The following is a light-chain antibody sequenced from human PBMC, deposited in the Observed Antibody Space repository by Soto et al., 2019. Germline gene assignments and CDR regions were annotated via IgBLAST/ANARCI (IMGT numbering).Light chain of an antibody. CDR1: QSVGSS. V-gene: IGKV3-11*01. CDR2: DAS. Sequence: PGGRATLSCRASQSVGSSLAWYQQKPGQAPRLLIYDASNRPTGIPARFSGSGSGTDFTLTISGLEPEDFAVYFCQQRSRSLTFGGGTRVEIK. CDR3: QQRSRSLT. J-gene: IGKJ4*01.